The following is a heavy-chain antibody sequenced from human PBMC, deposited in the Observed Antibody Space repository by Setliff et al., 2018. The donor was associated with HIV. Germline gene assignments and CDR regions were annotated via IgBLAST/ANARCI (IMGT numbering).Heavy chain of an antibody. CDR3: ARVSYYDCSGYYDYWYFDL. J-gene: IGHJ2*01. Sequence: SVKVSCKASGGTFSRYGISWVRQAPGQGLEWMGRIIPMVGAAYYAQRFQGRVTITADTSTSTAYMELSSLRSEDTAVYYCARVSYYDCSGYYDYWYFDLWGRGTLVTVSS. D-gene: IGHD3-22*01. CDR2: IIPMVGAA. CDR1: GGTFSRYG. V-gene: IGHV1-69*04.